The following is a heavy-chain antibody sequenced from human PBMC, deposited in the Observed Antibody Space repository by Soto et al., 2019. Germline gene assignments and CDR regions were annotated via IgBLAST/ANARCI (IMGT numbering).Heavy chain of an antibody. J-gene: IGHJ6*03. V-gene: IGHV4-59*08. CDR3: ARVVIVPAARGHYNYFYMDV. D-gene: IGHD2-2*01. CDR2: IYSSGSP. Sequence: QVQLQESGPGLVKPSETLSLTCTVSGGSISGYYWSWIRQPPGEGLEWIGYIYSSGSPNYNPSLKGRAAISVDTSENQTSLRLSSVTAADTAVYYCARVVIVPAARGHYNYFYMDVWGKGTTVTVSS. CDR1: GGSISGYY.